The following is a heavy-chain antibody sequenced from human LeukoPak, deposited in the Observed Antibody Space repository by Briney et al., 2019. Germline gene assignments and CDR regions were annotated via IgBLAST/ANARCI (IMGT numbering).Heavy chain of an antibody. CDR3: ARDLRGDIVVVPAAPDY. J-gene: IGHJ4*02. Sequence: GGSLRLSCAASGFTFSNYAMHWVRQAPGKGLEYVSLITYNGGSTYYANSVKGRFTISRDNSKNTLYLQMGSPRPEDTAVYYCARDLRGDIVVVPAAPDYWGQGTLVAVSS. CDR1: GFTFSNYA. CDR2: ITYNGGST. D-gene: IGHD2-2*01. V-gene: IGHV3-64*01.